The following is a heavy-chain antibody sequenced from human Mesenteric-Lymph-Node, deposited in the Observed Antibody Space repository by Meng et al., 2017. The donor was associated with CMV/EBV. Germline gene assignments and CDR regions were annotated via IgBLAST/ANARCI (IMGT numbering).Heavy chain of an antibody. J-gene: IGHJ4*02. CDR3: ARDVLGYCSGGSCYSNY. V-gene: IGHV3-20*04. CDR1: GFTFDDYG. D-gene: IGHD2-15*01. CDR2: INWNGGST. Sequence: GESLKISCAASGFTFDDYGMSWVRQAPGKGLEWVSGINWNGGSTGYADSVKGRFTISRDNAKNSLYLQMNSLRAEDTAVYYCARDVLGYCSGGSCYSNYWGQGTLVTVSS.